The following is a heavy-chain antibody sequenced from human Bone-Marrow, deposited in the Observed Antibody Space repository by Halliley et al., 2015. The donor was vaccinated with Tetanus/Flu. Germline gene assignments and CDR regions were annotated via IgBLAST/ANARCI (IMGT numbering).Heavy chain of an antibody. V-gene: IGHV3-23*03. CDR2: VYGGGNDP. CDR1: GFIFNNYA. CDR3: ASGRNFNY. J-gene: IGHJ4*01. Sequence: SLRLSCAASGFIFNNYAMSWVRQAPGKGLEWVSLVYGGGNDPQLADSVRGRSTISRDNSKNTLFLQMNTLRAEDTAVYYCASGRNFNYWGLGTLVTVSS.